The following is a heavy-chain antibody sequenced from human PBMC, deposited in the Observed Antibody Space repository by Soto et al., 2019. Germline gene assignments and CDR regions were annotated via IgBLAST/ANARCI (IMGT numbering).Heavy chain of an antibody. D-gene: IGHD3-22*01. J-gene: IGHJ3*02. CDR1: GFTFSSYA. CDR2: ISGSGGST. CDR3: AKDRMRVARPRAVTAFDI. V-gene: IGHV3-23*01. Sequence: GGSLRLSCAASGFTFSSYAMSWVRQAPGKGLEWVSAISGSGGSTYYADSVKGRFTISRDNSKNTLYLQMNSLRAEDTAVYYCAKDRMRVARPRAVTAFDIWGQGTMVTVSS.